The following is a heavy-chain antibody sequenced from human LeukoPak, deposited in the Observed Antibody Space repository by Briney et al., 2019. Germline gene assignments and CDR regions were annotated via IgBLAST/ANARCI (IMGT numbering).Heavy chain of an antibody. CDR3: ARDISRTMDV. Sequence: TGGSLRLSCVASGFTFSSRWMHGVRQAPGKGLVWVSIINTDGSTTRYADFVEGRFTISRDNARNTLYLEMNSLRVEDTAVYFCARDISRTMDVWGQGTTVTV. J-gene: IGHJ6*02. CDR2: INTDGSTT. CDR1: GFTFSSRW. D-gene: IGHD2/OR15-2a*01. V-gene: IGHV3-74*01.